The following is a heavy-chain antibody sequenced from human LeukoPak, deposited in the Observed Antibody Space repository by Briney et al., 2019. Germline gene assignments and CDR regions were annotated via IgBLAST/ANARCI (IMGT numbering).Heavy chain of an antibody. CDR3: ARDRYDILTGSLDY. J-gene: IGHJ4*02. V-gene: IGHV3-21*01. CDR2: ISSSSSYI. CDR1: GFTFSSYT. D-gene: IGHD3-9*01. Sequence: GGSPRLSCAASGFTFSSYTMNWVRQAPGKGLEWVSSISSSSSYIYYADSVKGRFTISRDNAKNSLYLQMNSLRAEDTAVYYCARDRYDILTGSLDYWGQGTLVTVPS.